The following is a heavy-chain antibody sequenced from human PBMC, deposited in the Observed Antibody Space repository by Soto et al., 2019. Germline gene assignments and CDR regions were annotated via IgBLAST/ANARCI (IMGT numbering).Heavy chain of an antibody. J-gene: IGHJ4*02. CDR2: IHSDGSRT. V-gene: IGHV3-74*01. CDR1: GFTFSNYW. CDR3: TRDTEKIGIDY. Sequence: GGSLSLSCVASGFTFSNYWMHWLRQAAGKGLEWVSHIHSDGSRTSYADSVKGRFTISRDNAKNTLYLQMNSLRAEDTAVYYCTRDTEKIGIDYWGQGTLVTVSS. D-gene: IGHD3-10*01.